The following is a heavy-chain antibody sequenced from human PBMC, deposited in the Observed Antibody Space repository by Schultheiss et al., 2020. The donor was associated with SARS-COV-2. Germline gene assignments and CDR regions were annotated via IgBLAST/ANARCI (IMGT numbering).Heavy chain of an antibody. CDR1: GFTFSSYA. D-gene: IGHD3-3*01. J-gene: IGHJ6*03. V-gene: IGHV3-64D*06. CDR2: ISSNGGST. Sequence: GESLKISCSASGFTFSSYAMHWVRQAPGKGLEYVSAISSNGGSTYYADSVKGRFTISRDNSKNTLYLQMSSLRAEDTAVYYCARGPYYDFWSGYSDYYYYMDVWGKGTTVTVSS. CDR3: ARGPYYDFWSGYSDYYYYMDV.